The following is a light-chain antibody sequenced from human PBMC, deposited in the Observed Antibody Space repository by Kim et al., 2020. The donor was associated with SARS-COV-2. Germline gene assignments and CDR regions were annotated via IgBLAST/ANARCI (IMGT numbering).Light chain of an antibody. V-gene: IGKV1-33*01. CDR2: DAS. CDR1: QDISNY. J-gene: IGKJ2*01. Sequence: DIQMTQSPSSLSASVGDRVTITCQASQDISNYLNWYQQKPGKAPKLLIYDASNLETGVPSRFSGSGSGTDFTFTISSLQSEDIATYYCQQYDNLPGYTFGQGTKLEI. CDR3: QQYDNLPGYT.